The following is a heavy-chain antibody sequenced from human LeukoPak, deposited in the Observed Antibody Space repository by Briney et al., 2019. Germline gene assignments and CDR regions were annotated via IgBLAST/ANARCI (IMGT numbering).Heavy chain of an antibody. CDR1: GYTFTGYY. CDR3: ARDAVGRYQLLNWFDP. CDR2: INPNSGGT. D-gene: IGHD2-2*01. V-gene: IGHV1-2*02. J-gene: IGHJ5*02. Sequence: APVNVSCKASGYTFTGYYMNRVRQAPGQGLEWMGWINPNSGGTNYAQKFQGRVTMTRDTSISTANMELSRLRSDDTAVYYCARDAVGRYQLLNWFDPWGQGTLVTVSS.